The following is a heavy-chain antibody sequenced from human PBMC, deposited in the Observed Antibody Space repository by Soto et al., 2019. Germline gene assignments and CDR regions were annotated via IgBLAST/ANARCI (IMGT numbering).Heavy chain of an antibody. CDR2: ISGSGGST. CDR3: AKEIVVVVAAIEDGNAFDI. Sequence: PGGSLRLSCAASGFTFSSYAMRWVRQAPGKGLEWVSAISGSGGSTYYADSVKGRFTISRDNSKNTLYLQMNSLRAEDTAVYYCAKEIVVVVAAIEDGNAFDIWGQGTMVTVSS. D-gene: IGHD2-15*01. J-gene: IGHJ3*02. CDR1: GFTFSSYA. V-gene: IGHV3-23*01.